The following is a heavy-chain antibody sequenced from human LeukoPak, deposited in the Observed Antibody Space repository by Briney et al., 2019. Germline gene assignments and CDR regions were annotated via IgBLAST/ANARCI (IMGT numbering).Heavy chain of an antibody. CDR3: ARVLSSGGLDRTNWFDP. J-gene: IGHJ5*02. D-gene: IGHD3-16*01. CDR1: GGSFSGYY. V-gene: IGHV4-34*01. Sequence: SETLSLTCAVYGGSFSGYYWSWIRQPPGKGLEWIGEINHSGSTNYNPSLKSRVTISVDKSKNQFSPKLSSVTAVDTAVYYCARVLSSGGLDRTNWFDPWGQGTLVTVSS. CDR2: INHSGST.